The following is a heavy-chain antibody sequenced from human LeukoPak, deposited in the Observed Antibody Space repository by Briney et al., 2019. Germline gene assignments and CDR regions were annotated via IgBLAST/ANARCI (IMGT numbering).Heavy chain of an antibody. Sequence: SQTLSLTCTLSGGSISNYYWSWIRQPAGKGLEWIGRLYTSGRTSYNPSLKSRVTISVDMSKNQFSLKLSSVTAADTAVYYCARDTQTTMGFYYYYYMDVWGKGTTVTVSS. V-gene: IGHV4-4*07. CDR3: ARDTQTTMGFYYYYYMDV. J-gene: IGHJ6*03. D-gene: IGHD5-18*01. CDR2: LYTSGRT. CDR1: GGSISNYY.